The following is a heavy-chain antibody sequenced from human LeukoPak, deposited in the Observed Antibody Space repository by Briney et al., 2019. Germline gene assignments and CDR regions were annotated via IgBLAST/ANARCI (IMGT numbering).Heavy chain of an antibody. CDR2: ISGSGGST. V-gene: IGHV3-23*01. J-gene: IGHJ4*02. CDR3: AKAWCSSTSCSGDY. D-gene: IGHD2-2*01. Sequence: GGSLRLSCAASGFTFSSYAMSWVRQAPGKGLEWVSAISGSGGSTYYADSVKGRFTISRDNSKNTLYLQMNSLRAEDTAVYYCAKAWCSSTSCSGDYWGQGTLVTVSS. CDR1: GFTFSSYA.